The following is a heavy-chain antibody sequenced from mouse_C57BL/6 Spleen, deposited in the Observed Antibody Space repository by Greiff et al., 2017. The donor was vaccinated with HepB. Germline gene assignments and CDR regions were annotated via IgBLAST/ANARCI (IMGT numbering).Heavy chain of an antibody. CDR3: ARAAYDYERWYFDV. CDR2: ISYDGSN. J-gene: IGHJ1*03. Sequence: EVKLQESGPGLVKPSQSLSLTCSVPGYSITSGYYWNWIRQFPGNKLEWMGYISYDGSNNYNPSLKNRISITRDTSKNQFFLKLNSVTTEDTATYYCARAAYDYERWYFDVWGTGTTVTVSS. D-gene: IGHD2-4*01. V-gene: IGHV3-6*01. CDR1: GYSITSGYY.